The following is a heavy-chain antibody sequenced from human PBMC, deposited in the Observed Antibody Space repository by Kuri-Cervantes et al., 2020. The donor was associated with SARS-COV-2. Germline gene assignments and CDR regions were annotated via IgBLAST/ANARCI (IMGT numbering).Heavy chain of an antibody. J-gene: IGHJ6*02. D-gene: IGHD3-16*01. V-gene: IGHV4-39*01. CDR2: IYYSGST. CDR3: ARPLGVHGMDV. Sequence: SETLSLTCTVSGGSISSSGYYWGWIRQPPGKGLEWIGSIYYSGSTYYNPSLKSRVTISVDTSKNQFSLKLSSVTAADTAVYYCARPLGVHGMDVWGQGTTVTVSS. CDR1: GGSISSSGYY.